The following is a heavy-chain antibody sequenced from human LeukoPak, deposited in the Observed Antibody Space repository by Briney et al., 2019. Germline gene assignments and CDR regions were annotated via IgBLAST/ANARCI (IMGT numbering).Heavy chain of an antibody. D-gene: IGHD3-10*01. Sequence: SETLSLTCAVYGGSFSGYYWSWIRQPPGEGLEWIGEINHSGSTSYNPSLKSRVTISVDTSKNQFSLKLSSVTAADTAVYYCARMTSDVLLWFGDLGGYYFDYWGQGTLVTVSS. CDR1: GGSFSGYY. CDR3: ARMTSDVLLWFGDLGGYYFDY. J-gene: IGHJ4*02. CDR2: INHSGST. V-gene: IGHV4-34*01.